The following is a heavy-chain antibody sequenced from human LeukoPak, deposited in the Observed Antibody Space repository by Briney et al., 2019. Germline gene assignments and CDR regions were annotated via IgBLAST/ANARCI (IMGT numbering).Heavy chain of an antibody. D-gene: IGHD1-14*01. J-gene: IGHJ6*03. V-gene: IGHV4-38-2*02. CDR2: IYHSGRT. CDR3: ARDGSETYYYYMDV. Sequence: TSETLSLTCTVSGYSISSGYYWGWIRQPPGKGLEWIGSIYHSGRTFYNPSLKSRVTISVDTSKNQFSLKLTSVTAADTAVYYCARDGSETYYYYMDVWGKGTTVTISS. CDR1: GYSISSGYY.